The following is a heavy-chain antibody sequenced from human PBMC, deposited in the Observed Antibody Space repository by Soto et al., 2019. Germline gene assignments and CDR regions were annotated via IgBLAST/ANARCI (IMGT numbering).Heavy chain of an antibody. CDR3: ARLGYCTGSSCNNWYFDL. Sequence: PGESLKISCKGSGYIFTSHWISWVRQMPGEGLEWMGRIDPTDSYTSYSPSFKGHVSMSVDKSISTAYLQWSSLKASDTAIYYCARLGYCTGSSCNNWYFDLWGRGTLVTVSS. CDR1: GYIFTSHW. CDR2: IDPTDSYT. V-gene: IGHV5-10-1*01. J-gene: IGHJ2*01. D-gene: IGHD2-8*02.